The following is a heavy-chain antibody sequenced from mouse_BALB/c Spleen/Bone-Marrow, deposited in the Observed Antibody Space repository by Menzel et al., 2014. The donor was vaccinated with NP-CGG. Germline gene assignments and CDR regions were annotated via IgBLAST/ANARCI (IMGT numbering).Heavy chain of an antibody. V-gene: IGHV5-6-5*01. J-gene: IGHJ3*01. D-gene: IGHD2-4*01. CDR2: ISSGGST. Sequence: EVQRVESEGGLVKPGGSLKLSCAASGFTFSSYAMSWVRQTPEKRLEWVASISSGGSTYYPDSVKGRFTVSRDNARNILYLQMSSLRSEDTAMYYCARGGGYDYGSWFAYWGQGTLVTVSA. CDR3: ARGGGYDYGSWFAY. CDR1: GFTFSSYA.